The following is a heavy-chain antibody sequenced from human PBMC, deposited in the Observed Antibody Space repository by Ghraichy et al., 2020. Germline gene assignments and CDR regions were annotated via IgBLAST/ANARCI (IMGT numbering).Heavy chain of an antibody. D-gene: IGHD4-17*01. CDR1: GFTFSDYY. Sequence: LNISCAASGFTFSDYYMSWIRQAPGKGLEWVSYISSSGSTIYYADSVKGRFTISRDNAKNSLYLQMNSLRAEDTAVYYCARVSYGDPYFDYWGQGTLVTVSS. CDR2: ISSSGSTI. V-gene: IGHV3-11*01. J-gene: IGHJ4*02. CDR3: ARVSYGDPYFDY.